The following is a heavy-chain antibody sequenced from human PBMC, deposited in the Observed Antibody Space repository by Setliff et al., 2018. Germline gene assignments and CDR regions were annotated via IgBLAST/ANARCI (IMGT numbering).Heavy chain of an antibody. CDR2: IYYRGST. CDR3: ARGPVMIVATGYFDY. V-gene: IGHV4-39*07. Sequence: LSLTCTVSGGSISSSSYYWGWIRQPPGKGLEWIGSIYYRGSTYYNPSLKSRVTISVDTSKNQFSLKLSSVTAADTAVYYCARGPVMIVATGYFDYWGQGTLVTVSS. CDR1: GGSISSSSYY. J-gene: IGHJ4*02. D-gene: IGHD3-22*01.